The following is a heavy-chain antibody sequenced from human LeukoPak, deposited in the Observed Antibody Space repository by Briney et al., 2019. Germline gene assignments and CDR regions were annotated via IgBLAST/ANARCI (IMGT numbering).Heavy chain of an antibody. Sequence: GGSLRLSCAASGFTFSSNWMHWVRQAPGKGLVWVSRINRDGSSTSYADSVKGRFTISRDNAKNTLYLQMNSLRAEDTAVYYCAKDLDIVVVPTTLPREPFDYWGQGTLVTVSS. CDR3: AKDLDIVVVPTTLPREPFDY. V-gene: IGHV3-74*01. D-gene: IGHD2-2*02. CDR2: INRDGSST. J-gene: IGHJ4*02. CDR1: GFTFSSNW.